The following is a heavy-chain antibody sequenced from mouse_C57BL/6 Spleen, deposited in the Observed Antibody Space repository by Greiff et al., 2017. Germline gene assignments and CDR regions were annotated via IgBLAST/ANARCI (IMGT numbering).Heavy chain of an antibody. J-gene: IGHJ3*01. CDR2: INPSTGGT. V-gene: IGHV1-42*01. CDR3: ARTYYDYDAWFAY. CDR1: GYSFTGYY. D-gene: IGHD2-4*01. Sequence: VHVKQSGPELVKPGASVKISCKASGYSFTGYYMNWVKQSPEKSLEWIGEINPSTGGTTYNQKFKAKATLTVDKSSSTAYMQLKSLTSEDSAVYYCARTYYDYDAWFAYWGQGTLVTVSA.